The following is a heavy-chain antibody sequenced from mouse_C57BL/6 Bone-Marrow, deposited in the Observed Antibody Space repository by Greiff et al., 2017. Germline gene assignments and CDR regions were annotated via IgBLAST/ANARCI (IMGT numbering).Heavy chain of an antibody. V-gene: IGHV5-6*01. CDR2: ISSGGSYT. CDR1: GFTFSSYG. J-gene: IGHJ1*03. CDR3: ARVDDGYSRYFDV. Sequence: EVKVVEPGGDLVKPGGSLKLSCAASGFTFSSYGMSWVRQTPDKRLEWVATISSGGSYTYYPESVKGRFTISRDNAKNTLYLQMSSLKSEDTAMYYCARVDDGYSRYFDVWGTGTTVTVSS. D-gene: IGHD2-3*01.